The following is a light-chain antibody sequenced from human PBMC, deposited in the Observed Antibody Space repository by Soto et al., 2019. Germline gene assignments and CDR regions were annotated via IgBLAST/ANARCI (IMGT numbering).Light chain of an antibody. CDR2: EVS. V-gene: IGLV2-14*01. J-gene: IGLJ1*01. CDR1: SSDIGGYKD. Sequence: QSVLTQPASVSGSPGQSITISCTGTSSDIGGYKDVSWYQQHPGKAPQVLIFEVSYRPYGISNRFSGSKSGNVASLTISGLQAEDEADYYCCSYRSGSSPYYVFGTATKLTVL. CDR3: CSYRSGSSPYYV.